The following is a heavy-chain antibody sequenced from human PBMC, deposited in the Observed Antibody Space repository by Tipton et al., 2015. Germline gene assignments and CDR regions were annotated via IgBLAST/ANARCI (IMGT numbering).Heavy chain of an antibody. D-gene: IGHD6-19*01. CDR1: GYTFTGHR. Sequence: QSGPEVKQPGASVKVSCKTSGYTFTGHRLHWVRQAPGQGLEWMGCMDPSSGATSYAQKFHGRVTMTSDTSISTAYLELSTLGSDDTAVYYCARTWLQVFTPDFDCWGQGTLVTVSS. J-gene: IGHJ4*02. CDR2: MDPSSGAT. CDR3: ARTWLQVFTPDFDC. V-gene: IGHV1-2*02.